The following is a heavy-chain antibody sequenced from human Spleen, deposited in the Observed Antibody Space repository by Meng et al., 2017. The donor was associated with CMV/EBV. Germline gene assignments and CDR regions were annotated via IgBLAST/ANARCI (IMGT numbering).Heavy chain of an antibody. Sequence: GSISSGTYYWSWIRQHPGMGLEWIGSIYYSGSTHYSPSLKSRVSMSVDTSKNKFSLKLNSVTAADTAVYYCARSNYVWGSYRLYFDYWGQGTLVTVSS. CDR2: IYYSGST. J-gene: IGHJ4*02. CDR3: ARSNYVWGSYRLYFDY. D-gene: IGHD3-16*02. V-gene: IGHV4-31*02. CDR1: GSISSGTYY.